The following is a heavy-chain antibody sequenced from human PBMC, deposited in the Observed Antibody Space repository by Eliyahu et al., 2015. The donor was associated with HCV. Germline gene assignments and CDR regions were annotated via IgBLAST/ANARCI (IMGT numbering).Heavy chain of an antibody. D-gene: IGHD3-22*01. CDR1: GFSXXXSGMC. V-gene: IGHV2-70*15. J-gene: IGHJ6*02. CDR2: IDWDNAK. CDR3: ARILYDTRGMDV. Sequence: QVTLRESGPALVKPTQTLTLTCTFFGFSXXXSGMCVXWXRQPPGXALEWLXRIDWDNAKYYSTSLRTRLTISKDTSKNQVVLTMTNMDPVDTATYYCARILYDTRGMDVWGQGTTVTVSS.